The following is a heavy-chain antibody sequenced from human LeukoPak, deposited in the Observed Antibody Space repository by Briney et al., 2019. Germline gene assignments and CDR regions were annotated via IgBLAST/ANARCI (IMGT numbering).Heavy chain of an antibody. V-gene: IGHV4-59*01. CDR1: GGSISSYY. J-gene: IGHJ4*02. Sequence: KPSETLSLTCTVSGGSISSYYWSWIRQPPGKGLEWIGYIYYSGSTNYNPSLKSRVTISVDTSKNQFSLKLSSVTAADTAVYYCARDREAAAGTFDCCGQGTLVTVSS. D-gene: IGHD6-13*01. CDR2: IYYSGST. CDR3: ARDREAAAGTFDC.